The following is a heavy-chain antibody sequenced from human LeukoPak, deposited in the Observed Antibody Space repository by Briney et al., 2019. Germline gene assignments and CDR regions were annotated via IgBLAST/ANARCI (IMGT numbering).Heavy chain of an antibody. D-gene: IGHD3-22*01. V-gene: IGHV3-30-3*01. CDR3: VRETYYHDSSGYEVIGNFDY. Sequence: GRSLRLSCAASGFTFRTYAIHRVRQAPGKGLEWVAVVSSDGNTKFYGDSVKGRFIISRDNSENTLFLQMNSLRPEDTAVYYCVRETYYHDSSGYEVIGNFDYWGQGTLVAVSS. CDR1: GFTFRTYA. J-gene: IGHJ4*02. CDR2: VSSDGNTK.